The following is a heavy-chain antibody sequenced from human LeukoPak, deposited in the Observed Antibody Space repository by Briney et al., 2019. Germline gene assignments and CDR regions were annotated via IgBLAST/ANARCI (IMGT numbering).Heavy chain of an antibody. V-gene: IGHV4-39*02. D-gene: IGHD2-21*01. J-gene: IGHJ4*02. Sequence: PSETLSLTCSVSGGSISSSSYHWGWIRQPPGKVLEWIGSMYYRGTTYENSSLRSRLTLSIDTSNNQFSLKLTSVTAADTAVYFCAREYSRSVVAGSRPDLWGQGLLVTVSS. CDR2: MYYRGTT. CDR1: GGSISSSSYH. CDR3: AREYSRSVVAGSRPDL.